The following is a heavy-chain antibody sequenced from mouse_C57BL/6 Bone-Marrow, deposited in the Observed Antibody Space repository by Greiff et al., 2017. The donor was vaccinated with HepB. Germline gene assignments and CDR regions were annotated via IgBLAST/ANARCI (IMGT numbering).Heavy chain of an antibody. CDR2: IYPGSGST. D-gene: IGHD3-2*02. J-gene: IGHJ2*01. V-gene: IGHV1-55*01. Sequence: VQLQQPGAELVKPGASVKMSCKASGYTFTSYWITCVKQRPGQGLEWIGDIYPGSGSTNYNEKFKSKATLTVDTSSSTAYMQLSSLTSEDSAVYYCARHSSVFYYFDYWGQGTTLTVSS. CDR3: ARHSSVFYYFDY. CDR1: GYTFTSYW.